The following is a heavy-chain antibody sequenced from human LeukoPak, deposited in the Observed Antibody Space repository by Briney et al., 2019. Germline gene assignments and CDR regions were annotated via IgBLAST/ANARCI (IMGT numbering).Heavy chain of an antibody. CDR3: ARGGGLDV. CDR1: GFTFSSYT. D-gene: IGHD3-16*01. V-gene: IGHV3-7*03. CDR2: INHNGNVN. J-gene: IGHJ6*02. Sequence: GGSLRLSCAASGFTFSSYTMHWVRQAPGKGLEWVASINHNGNVNYYVDSVKGRFTISRDNAKNSLYLQMSNLRAEDTAVYFCARGGGLDVWGQGATVTVSS.